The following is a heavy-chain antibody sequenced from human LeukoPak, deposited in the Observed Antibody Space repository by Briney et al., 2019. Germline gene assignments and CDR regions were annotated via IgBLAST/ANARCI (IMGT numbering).Heavy chain of an antibody. CDR3: ARRKEEQTTFDY. D-gene: IGHD1-7*01. J-gene: IGHJ4*02. V-gene: IGHV3-7*01. CDR2: IKEDEGET. Sequence: GGSLRLSCVASGFVFSNYWMGWVRQAPGKGLEWVANIKEDEGETYYVDSVKGRFTISRDNAKNSLDLQMNSLRDEDTAVYYCARRKEEQTTFDYWGQGTLVTVSS. CDR1: GFVFSNYW.